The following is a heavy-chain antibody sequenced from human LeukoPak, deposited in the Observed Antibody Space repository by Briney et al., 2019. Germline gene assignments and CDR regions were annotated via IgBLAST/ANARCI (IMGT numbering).Heavy chain of an antibody. D-gene: IGHD3-10*02. CDR1: GGSLSSYY. CDR3: ARHLLRSYLDD. Sequence: SETLSLTCTVSGGSLSSYYWSWIRQPPGKGLEWIGYIYYSGSTNYNPSLKSRVTISVDTSKNQFSLKLSSVTAAGTAVYYCARHLLRSYLDDWGQGTLVTVPS. V-gene: IGHV4-59*08. CDR2: IYYSGST. J-gene: IGHJ4*02.